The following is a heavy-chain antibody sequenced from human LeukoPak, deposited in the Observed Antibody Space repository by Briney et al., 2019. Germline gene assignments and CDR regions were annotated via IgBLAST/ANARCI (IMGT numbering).Heavy chain of an antibody. Sequence: GGSLRLSCAASGFTFSSYSMNWVRQAPGKGLEWVSYISSSGSTIYYADSVKGRFTISRDNAKNSLYLQMNSLRAEGTAVYYCAREQWLVHLGRPIDYWGQGTLVTVSS. CDR3: AREQWLVHLGRPIDY. CDR2: ISSSGSTI. V-gene: IGHV3-48*04. D-gene: IGHD6-19*01. J-gene: IGHJ4*02. CDR1: GFTFSSYS.